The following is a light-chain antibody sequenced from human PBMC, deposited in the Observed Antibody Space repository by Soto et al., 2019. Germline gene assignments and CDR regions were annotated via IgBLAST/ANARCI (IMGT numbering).Light chain of an antibody. Sequence: EIVLTQSPASLSLSPGDRATLSCRASQSVSSSYVAWYQQKPGQAPRLLIYDASNRATGIPARFSGSGSGTDFTLTISSLEPEDFAVYYCQQRSNWPLTFGGGTKVDIK. CDR3: QQRSNWPLT. CDR2: DAS. J-gene: IGKJ4*01. V-gene: IGKV3-11*01. CDR1: QSVSSSY.